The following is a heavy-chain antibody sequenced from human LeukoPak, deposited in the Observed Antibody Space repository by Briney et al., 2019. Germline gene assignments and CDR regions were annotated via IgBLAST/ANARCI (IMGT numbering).Heavy chain of an antibody. J-gene: IGHJ4*02. CDR1: GYTFTDYY. V-gene: IGHV1-18*04. CDR3: ARSGRGTYYYFDL. CDR2: ISAYNGNT. Sequence: ASVKVSCKASGYTFTDYYMHWVRQAPGQGLEWMGWISAYNGNTNYAQKLQGRVTMTTDTSTGTAYMDLRNLRFDDTAVYFCARSGRGTYYYFDLWGQGTLVTVSS. D-gene: IGHD1-26*01.